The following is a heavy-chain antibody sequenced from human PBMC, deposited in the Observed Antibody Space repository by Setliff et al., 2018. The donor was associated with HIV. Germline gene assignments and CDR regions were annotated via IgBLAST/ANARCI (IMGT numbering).Heavy chain of an antibody. CDR1: GGSISNYY. CDR2: IHSSGST. V-gene: IGHV4-4*09. Sequence: SETLSLTCTVSGGSISNYYWSWIRQPPGKGLEWIGYIHSSGSTNCNPSLKSRVTISIDASNNQFSLKLTSLTAADTAVYYCASSSGWYGAAQFDPWGQGTRVTVSS. CDR3: ASSSGWYGAAQFDP. J-gene: IGHJ5*02. D-gene: IGHD6-19*01.